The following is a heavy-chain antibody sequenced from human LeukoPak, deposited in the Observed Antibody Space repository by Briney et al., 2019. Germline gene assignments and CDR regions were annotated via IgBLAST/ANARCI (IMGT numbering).Heavy chain of an antibody. Sequence: GGSLRLSCAASGFTFSGYWMSWVRQAPGKGLEWVANIKQDGSEKYSVDSVKGRFTISRDNSKNTLYLQMNSLRAEDTAVYYCARGSLWLQLDYWGQGTLVTVSS. J-gene: IGHJ4*02. CDR1: GFTFSGYW. V-gene: IGHV3-7*01. D-gene: IGHD5-24*01. CDR3: ARGSLWLQLDY. CDR2: IKQDGSEK.